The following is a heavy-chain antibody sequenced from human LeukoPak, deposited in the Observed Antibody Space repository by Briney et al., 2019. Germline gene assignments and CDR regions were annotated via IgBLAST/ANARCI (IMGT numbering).Heavy chain of an antibody. Sequence: GRSLRLSCAASGFTFSSYAMHWVRQAPGRGLEWVAVISYDGSNEYYADSVKGRFTISRDNSKNTLYLQMNSLRAEDTAVYYCATSRIQLWLPYYWGQGTLVTVSS. CDR3: ATSRIQLWLPYY. D-gene: IGHD5-18*01. CDR2: ISYDGSNE. J-gene: IGHJ4*02. V-gene: IGHV3-30*04. CDR1: GFTFSSYA.